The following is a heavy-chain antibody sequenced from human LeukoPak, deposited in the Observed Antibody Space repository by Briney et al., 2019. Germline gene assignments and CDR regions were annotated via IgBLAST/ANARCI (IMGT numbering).Heavy chain of an antibody. CDR2: IYHGGST. CDR3: ARMVVDVTRWFDP. D-gene: IGHD2-15*01. Sequence: PSETLSLTCDVSGDSMSSSRYSWSWIRQLPGKGLEWIGYIYHGGSTHYNPSLKSRVTISVDRSKKQFSLNLSSVTAADTAVYYCARMVVDVTRWFDPWGQGTLVTVSS. J-gene: IGHJ5*02. V-gene: IGHV4-30-2*01. CDR1: GDSMSSSRYS.